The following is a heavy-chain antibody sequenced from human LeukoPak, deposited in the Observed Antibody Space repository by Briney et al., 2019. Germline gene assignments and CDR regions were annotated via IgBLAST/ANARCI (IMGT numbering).Heavy chain of an antibody. V-gene: IGHV3-48*04. Sequence: GGSLRLSCAASGFTFSSYSMNWDRQAPGKGLEWVSYISSSSSTIYYADSVKGRFTISRDNAKNSLYLQMNSLRAEDTAVYYCATSPVGYCSGGSCYRYWFDPWGQGTLVTVSS. CDR2: ISSSSSTI. CDR3: ATSPVGYCSGGSCYRYWFDP. D-gene: IGHD2-15*01. CDR1: GFTFSSYS. J-gene: IGHJ5*02.